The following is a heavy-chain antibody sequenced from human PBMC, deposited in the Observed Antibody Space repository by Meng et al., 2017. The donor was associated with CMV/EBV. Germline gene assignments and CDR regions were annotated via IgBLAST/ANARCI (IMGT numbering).Heavy chain of an antibody. V-gene: IGHV3-30*04. D-gene: IGHD5-12*01. CDR2: VSYDGSNK. CDR1: GFIFSRYA. J-gene: IGHJ4*02. Sequence: LSLTCAASGFIFSRYAMHWVRQAPGQGLEWVSVVSYDGSNKYYADAVKGRFTISRDTSKTLYLQMNTLRIEDTAVYYCARGGYDLGGYFFDYWGQGTQVTVSS. CDR3: ARGGYDLGGYFFDY.